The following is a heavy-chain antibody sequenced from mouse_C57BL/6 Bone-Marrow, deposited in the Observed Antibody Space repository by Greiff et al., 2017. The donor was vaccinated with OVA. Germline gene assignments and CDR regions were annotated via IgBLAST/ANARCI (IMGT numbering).Heavy chain of an antibody. CDR3: ARGDEGLYGSNYDDYFDY. J-gene: IGHJ2*01. CDR2: IHPNSGGT. V-gene: IGHV1-64*01. CDR1: GYTFTSYW. D-gene: IGHD1-1*01. Sequence: QVQLQQSGAELVKPGASVKMSCKASGYTFTSYWMHWVKQRPGQGLEWIGMIHPNSGGTNYNEKFKSKATLTVDKSSSTAYMQLSSLTSEDSAVYYCARGDEGLYGSNYDDYFDYWGQGTTRTVSS.